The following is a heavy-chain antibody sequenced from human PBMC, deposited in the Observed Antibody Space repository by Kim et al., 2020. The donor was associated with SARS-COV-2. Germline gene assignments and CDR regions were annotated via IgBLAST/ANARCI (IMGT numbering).Heavy chain of an antibody. D-gene: IGHD6-19*01. V-gene: IGHV3-48*02. CDR1: GFTFSSYS. CDR2: ISSSSSTI. J-gene: IGHJ4*02. Sequence: GGSLRLSCAASGFTFSSYSMNWVRQAPGKGLEWVSYISSSSSTIYYADSVKGRFTISRDNAKNSLYLQMNSLRDEDTAVYYCARDQRGSGWSYFDYWSQGTLVTVSS. CDR3: ARDQRGSGWSYFDY.